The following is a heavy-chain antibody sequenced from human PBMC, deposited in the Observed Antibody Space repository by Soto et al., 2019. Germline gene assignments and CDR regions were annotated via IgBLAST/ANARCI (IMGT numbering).Heavy chain of an antibody. D-gene: IGHD5-18*01. V-gene: IGHV3-20*01. CDR3: ARVRAAMVYYYYMDV. Sequence: GGSLRLSCAASGFTFDDYGMSWVRQAPGKGLEWVSGINWNGGSTGYADSVKGRFTISRDNAKNSLYLQMNSLRAEDTALYHCARVRAAMVYYYYMDVWGKGTTVTVSS. CDR1: GFTFDDYG. CDR2: INWNGGST. J-gene: IGHJ6*03.